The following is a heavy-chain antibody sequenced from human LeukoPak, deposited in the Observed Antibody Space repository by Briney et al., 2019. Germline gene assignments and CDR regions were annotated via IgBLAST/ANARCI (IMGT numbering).Heavy chain of an antibody. CDR1: GSTLNRFW. CDR2: INSDGSED. J-gene: IGHJ3*01. Sequence: GGSQSLSRAVSGSTLNRFWIRWSRPAPGKGLEWVASINSDGSEDYYANVVKGRFTISRDNAKNSLYLQINSLRAEDTAVDYCARSSYSSSSSVWGQGTMVTVSS. CDR3: ARSSYSSSSSV. D-gene: IGHD6-6*01. V-gene: IGHV3-7*03.